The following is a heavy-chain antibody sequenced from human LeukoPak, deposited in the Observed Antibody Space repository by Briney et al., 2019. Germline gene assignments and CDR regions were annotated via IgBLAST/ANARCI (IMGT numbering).Heavy chain of an antibody. V-gene: IGHV4-39*01. J-gene: IGHJ4*02. CDR1: GGSISSSSYY. CDR3: ARCGVSYDSSGYFDY. Sequence: PSETLSLTCTVSGGSISSSSYYWGWIRQPPGKGLEWIGSVYYSGSTYYNPSLKSRVTISVDTSKNQFSLKLSSVTAADTAVYYCARCGVSYDSSGYFDYWGQGTLVTVSS. CDR2: VYYSGST. D-gene: IGHD3-22*01.